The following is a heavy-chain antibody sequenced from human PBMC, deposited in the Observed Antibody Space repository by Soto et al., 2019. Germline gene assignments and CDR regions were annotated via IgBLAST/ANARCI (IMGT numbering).Heavy chain of an antibody. D-gene: IGHD3-16*01. J-gene: IGHJ4*02. CDR1: GGSTSSDNY. Sequence: SETLSLTCTVSGGSTSSDNYWSWIRQPPGKGLEWIGHIYYSGNTDYNPSLKSRLATSIDTSKNQFSLKLSSVTAADTAVYFCAREGGESSDGLYYFDSWGQGSLVTVSS. CDR2: IYYSGNT. CDR3: AREGGESSDGLYYFDS. V-gene: IGHV4-30-4*01.